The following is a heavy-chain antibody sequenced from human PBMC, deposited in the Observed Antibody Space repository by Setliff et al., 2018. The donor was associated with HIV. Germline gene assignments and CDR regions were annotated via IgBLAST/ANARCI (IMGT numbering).Heavy chain of an antibody. D-gene: IGHD2-15*01. J-gene: IGHJ4*02. CDR3: TRESGGKIDY. V-gene: IGHV3-49*04. CDR2: ISLKAYGGTA. Sequence: SLRLSCTTSGFTFGVYAMTWVRQAPGKGLEWVGFISLKAYGGTAEYDAFVKGRFTISRDDAKSINYLQMNGLKTEDTAIYYCTRESGGKIDYWGQGTLVTVSS. CDR1: GFTFGVYA.